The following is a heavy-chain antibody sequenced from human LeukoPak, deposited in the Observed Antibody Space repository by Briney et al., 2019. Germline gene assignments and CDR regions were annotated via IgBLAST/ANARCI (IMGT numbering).Heavy chain of an antibody. Sequence: SETLSLTCAVSGGSISSGDYYWSWIRQPPGKGLEWIGYIYYSGSTYYNPSLKSRVTISVDTSKNQFSLKLSSVTAADTAVYYCARSPYYYDSSGYVDAFDIWGQGTMVTVSS. J-gene: IGHJ3*02. D-gene: IGHD3-22*01. V-gene: IGHV4-30-4*01. CDR3: ARSPYYYDSSGYVDAFDI. CDR2: IYYSGST. CDR1: GGSISSGDYY.